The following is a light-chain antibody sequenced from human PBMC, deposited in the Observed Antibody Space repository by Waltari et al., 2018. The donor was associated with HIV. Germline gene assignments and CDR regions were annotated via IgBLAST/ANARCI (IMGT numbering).Light chain of an antibody. CDR2: AAS. V-gene: IGKV1-39*01. Sequence: DILITQSPSSLSASVGDHITITCQTRHCVKIYLNWYQQKPGRAPRLLIFAASTLHTGVPSRFSGSGSGTHFSLAINSLQPDDFATYYCQQHFTSPLTFGAGTMVDVK. J-gene: IGKJ3*01. CDR1: HCVKIY. CDR3: QQHFTSPLT.